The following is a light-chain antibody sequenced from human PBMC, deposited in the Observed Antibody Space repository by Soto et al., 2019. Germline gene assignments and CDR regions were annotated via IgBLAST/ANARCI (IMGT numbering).Light chain of an antibody. CDR1: QYVSNK. Sequence: EIVMTQSPATLSVSPGETATLSCRASQYVSNKVAWYQQKPGQAPRLLMSGASSRASGVPVRFSGSGSGTDFTLTISRLEPEDFALYYCQQYGGSPITFGLGTRLEI. CDR2: GAS. CDR3: QQYGGSPIT. J-gene: IGKJ5*01. V-gene: IGKV3-20*01.